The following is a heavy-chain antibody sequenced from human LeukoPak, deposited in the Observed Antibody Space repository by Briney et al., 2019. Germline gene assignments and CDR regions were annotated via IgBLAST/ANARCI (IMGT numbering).Heavy chain of an antibody. V-gene: IGHV3-48*01. CDR3: ARDTDYAFDV. J-gene: IGHJ3*01. CDR1: GFTFSSYS. Sequence: GGSLRLSCAASGFTFSSYSMNWVRQAPGKGLEWVSYISSSSSTIYYADSVKGRFTISRDNAKNSLHLQMNSLRAEDTAVYYCARDTDYAFDVWGQGTMVTVSS. CDR2: ISSSSSTI.